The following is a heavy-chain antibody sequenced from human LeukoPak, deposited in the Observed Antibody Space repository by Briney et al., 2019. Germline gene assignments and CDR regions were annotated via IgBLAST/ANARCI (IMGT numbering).Heavy chain of an antibody. CDR1: GFTFSSYE. CDR2: ISSGGNYR. J-gene: IGHJ4*02. D-gene: IGHD5-24*01. V-gene: IGHV3-48*03. Sequence: PGGSLRLYCAASGFTFSSYEINWVRQAPGKGLEWVSYISSGGNYRYYADSVKGRFTISRDNARNLLYLQMNSLRAEDTAVYYCARGRNAYTFDNWGQGTLVTVSS. CDR3: ARGRNAYTFDN.